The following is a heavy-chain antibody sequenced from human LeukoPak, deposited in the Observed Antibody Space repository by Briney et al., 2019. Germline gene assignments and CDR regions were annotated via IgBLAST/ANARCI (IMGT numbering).Heavy chain of an antibody. D-gene: IGHD6-13*01. CDR2: IYYSGST. J-gene: IGHJ4*02. CDR3: ARDQQHQYSSSWYAPPPGY. V-gene: IGHV4-59*01. CDR1: GSSISSYY. Sequence: ASETLSLTCTVSGSSISSYYWNWIRQPPGKGLEWIGYIYYSGSTNYSPSLKSRVTISLDTSKNQFSLRLSSVTAADTAVYYCARDQQHQYSSSWYAPPPGYWGQGTLVTVSS.